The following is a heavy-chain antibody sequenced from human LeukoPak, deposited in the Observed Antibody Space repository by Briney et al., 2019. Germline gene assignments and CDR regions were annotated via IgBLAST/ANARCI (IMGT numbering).Heavy chain of an antibody. J-gene: IGHJ3*02. CDR2: IYTSGST. V-gene: IGHV4-61*02. CDR1: GGSISSGSYY. D-gene: IGHD2-2*01. Sequence: SQTLSLTCTVSGGSISSGSYYWSWIRQPAWKGLEWIGRIYTSGSTNYNPSLKSRVTISVDTSKNQFSLKLSSVTAADTAVYYCARVWTPPQLLLNGDAFDIWGQGTMVTVSS. CDR3: ARVWTPPQLLLNGDAFDI.